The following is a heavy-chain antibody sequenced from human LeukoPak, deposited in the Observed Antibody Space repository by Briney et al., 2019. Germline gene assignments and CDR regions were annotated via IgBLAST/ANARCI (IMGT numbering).Heavy chain of an antibody. D-gene: IGHD6-6*01. Sequence: GGSLRLSCAASGFTFSSYSMNWVRQASGKGLEWVSSISSSSYIYYADSVKGRFTISRDNAKNSLYLQMNSLRAEDTAVYYCARGKAGSFMDVWGQGTTVTVSS. CDR2: ISSSSYI. J-gene: IGHJ6*02. CDR3: ARGKAGSFMDV. V-gene: IGHV3-21*01. CDR1: GFTFSSYS.